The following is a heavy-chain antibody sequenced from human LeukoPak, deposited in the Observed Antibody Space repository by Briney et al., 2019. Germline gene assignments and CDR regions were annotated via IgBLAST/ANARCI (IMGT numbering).Heavy chain of an antibody. CDR1: GYSFTSYW. CDR3: ARLSSREPRPYGMDV. V-gene: IGHV5-51*01. CDR2: IYPGDSDT. Sequence: GESLKISCKGSGYSFTSYWIGWVRQVPGKGLEWMGIIYPGDSDTRYSPSFQGQVTISADKSISTAYLQWSSLKASDTAMYYCARLSSREPRPYGMDVWGQGTTVTVSS. D-gene: IGHD6-13*01. J-gene: IGHJ6*02.